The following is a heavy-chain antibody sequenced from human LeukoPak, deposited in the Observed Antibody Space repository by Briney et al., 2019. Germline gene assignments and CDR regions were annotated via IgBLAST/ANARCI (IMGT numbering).Heavy chain of an antibody. D-gene: IGHD5-12*01. V-gene: IGHV1-18*03. J-gene: IGHJ4*02. CDR2: ISTHNGKT. CDR3: ARDVGTTHFDF. CDR1: GYPFSTYG. Sequence: ASVKVSCKASGYPFSTYGISWVRQAPGQGLQWMAWISTHNGKTDYAQNFQDRVTVTRDTSTSTAYMELRSLRSDDMAVYFCARDVGTTHFDFWGQGTLVTVSS.